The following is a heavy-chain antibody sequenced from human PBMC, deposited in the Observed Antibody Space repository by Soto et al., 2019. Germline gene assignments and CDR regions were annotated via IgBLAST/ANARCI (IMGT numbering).Heavy chain of an antibody. J-gene: IGHJ6*04. CDR2: FDPEDGET. Sequence: QVQLVQSGAEVKKPGASVKVSCKVSGYTLTELSRHWVRQAPGKGLVWMGGFDPEDGETIYAQKCQGRVSITKDTSTDTAYMELSSLRSEDTAVYYCATTTMRSERGYYYYYGMDVWGKGTTITVSS. CDR3: ATTTMRSERGYYYYYGMDV. V-gene: IGHV1-24*01. CDR1: GYTLTELS.